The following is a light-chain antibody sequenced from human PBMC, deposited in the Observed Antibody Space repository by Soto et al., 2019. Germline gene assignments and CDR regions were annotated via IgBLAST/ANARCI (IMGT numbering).Light chain of an antibody. CDR2: AAY. J-gene: IGKJ5*01. V-gene: IGKV1-9*01. Sequence: DIQLTQSPSFVSASVGERVTITCRASQDISRYLAWYQQKPGEAPKLLISAAYTLHSGVPSTFSGSGSGSELPLTVSNLLPEDFATYYWKQLYTYSSFGQGTRLESK. CDR1: QDISRY. CDR3: KQLYTYSS.